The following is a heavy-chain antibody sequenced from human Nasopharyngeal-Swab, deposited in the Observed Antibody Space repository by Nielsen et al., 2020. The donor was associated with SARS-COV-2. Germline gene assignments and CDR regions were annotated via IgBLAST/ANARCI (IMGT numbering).Heavy chain of an antibody. V-gene: IGHV3-72*01. CDR1: GFTFSAHY. CDR2: SRNKANGYTT. CDR3: TRCGGGCYSGRDY. D-gene: IGHD2-15*01. Sequence: GGSLRLSCAASGFTFSAHYMDWVRQAPGKGLEWVGRSRNKANGYTTEYAASVRGRFTISRDDSKDSLYLQMNSLKTEDTAVYYCTRCGGGCYSGRDYWGQGTAVSVSS. J-gene: IGHJ4*02.